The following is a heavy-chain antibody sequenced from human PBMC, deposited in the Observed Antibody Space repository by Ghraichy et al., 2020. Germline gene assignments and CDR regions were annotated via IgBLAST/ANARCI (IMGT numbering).Heavy chain of an antibody. CDR1: GGSISSYF. CDR2: IYYSGST. V-gene: IGHV4-59*01. CDR3: AREGYCSGSSCYGSSKYNWFDP. J-gene: IGHJ5*02. Sequence: SETLSLTCTVSGGSISSYFWSWIRQPPGKGLEWIGYIYYSGSTSYNPSLKSRVSISVDMSKNRFSLKLSSVTAADTAVYYCAREGYCSGSSCYGSSKYNWFDPWGQGTLVTVSS. D-gene: IGHD2-2*01.